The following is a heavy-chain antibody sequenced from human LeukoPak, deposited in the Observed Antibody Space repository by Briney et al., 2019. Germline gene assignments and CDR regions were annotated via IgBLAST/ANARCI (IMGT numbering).Heavy chain of an antibody. J-gene: IGHJ5*02. Sequence: SQTLSLTCTVSGGSISSGDYYWSWIRQPPGKGLEWIGSIYYSGSTYYNPSLKSRVTISVDTSKNQFSLKLSSVTAADTAVYYCARVSAPMVRGDDWFDPWGQGTLVTVSS. V-gene: IGHV4-39*07. CDR3: ARVSAPMVRGDDWFDP. CDR2: IYYSGST. CDR1: GGSISSGDYY. D-gene: IGHD3-10*01.